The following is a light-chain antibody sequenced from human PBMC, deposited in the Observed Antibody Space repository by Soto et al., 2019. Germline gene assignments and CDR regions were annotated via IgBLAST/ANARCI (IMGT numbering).Light chain of an antibody. CDR1: QSVSSN. Sequence: EIVMTQSPPTLSLSPGERATLSCRASQSVSSNLAWYQQKPGQAPRLLIYGASTRATGIPARFSGSGSGTDFTLTISSLEPEDFAIYYCQQRSNWPRGTFGQGTRLEIK. V-gene: IGKV3-11*01. CDR2: GAS. CDR3: QQRSNWPRGT. J-gene: IGKJ5*01.